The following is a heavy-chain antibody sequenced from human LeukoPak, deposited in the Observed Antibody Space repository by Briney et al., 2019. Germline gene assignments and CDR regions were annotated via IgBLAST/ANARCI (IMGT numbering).Heavy chain of an antibody. CDR3: ARDVGATPGYFDY. V-gene: IGHV4-59*01. CDR2: IYYSGSTYYSGST. D-gene: IGHD1-26*01. CDR1: GGSISSYY. Sequence: SETLSLTCTVSGGSISSYYWTWIRQPPGKGLEWIGYIYYSGSTYYSGSTNYNPSLKSRVTISVDTSKNQFSLKLSSVTAADTAVYYCARDVGATPGYFDYWGQGTLVTVSS. J-gene: IGHJ4*02.